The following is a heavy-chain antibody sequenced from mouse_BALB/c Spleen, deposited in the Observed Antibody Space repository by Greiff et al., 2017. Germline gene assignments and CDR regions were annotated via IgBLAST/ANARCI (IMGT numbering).Heavy chain of an antibody. CDR2: INPSNGGT. CDR3: TREGLRRAMDY. Sequence: QVQLQQSGAELVKPGASVKLSFKASGYTFTSYYMYWVKQRPGQGLEWIGEINPSNGGTNFNEKFKSKATLTVDKSSSTAYMQLSSLTSEDSAVYYCTREGLRRAMDYWGQGTSVTVSS. J-gene: IGHJ4*01. D-gene: IGHD2-4*01. V-gene: IGHV1S81*02. CDR1: GYTFTSYY.